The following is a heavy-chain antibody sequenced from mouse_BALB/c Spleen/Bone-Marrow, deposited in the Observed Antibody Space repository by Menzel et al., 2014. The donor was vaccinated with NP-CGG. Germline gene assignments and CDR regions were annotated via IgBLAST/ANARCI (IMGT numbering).Heavy chain of an antibody. Sequence: VQLQQSGAELVKPGASVKLSCTASGFNIKDTYMHWVKQRPEQGLEWIGRIDPANGNTKYDPKFQGKATITADTSSNTAYLQLSSLTSDDAAVYYCAVYDYEGFAYWGQGTLVTVSA. V-gene: IGHV14-3*02. CDR2: IDPANGNT. D-gene: IGHD2-4*01. CDR3: AVYDYEGFAY. CDR1: GFNIKDTY. J-gene: IGHJ3*01.